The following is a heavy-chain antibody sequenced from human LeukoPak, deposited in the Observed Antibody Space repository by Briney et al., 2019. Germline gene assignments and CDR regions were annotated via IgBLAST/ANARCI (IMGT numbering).Heavy chain of an antibody. Sequence: GESLKISCKASGYSFTNYWIGWVRQMPGKGLEWMGIIYPGDSDTRYSPSFEGQVTISADKSISAAYLQWSSLKASDTAMYYCARGTRITIFGVVTRMENWFDPWGQGTLVTVSS. J-gene: IGHJ5*02. CDR2: IYPGDSDT. CDR3: ARGTRITIFGVVTRMENWFDP. V-gene: IGHV5-51*01. D-gene: IGHD3-3*01. CDR1: GYSFTNYW.